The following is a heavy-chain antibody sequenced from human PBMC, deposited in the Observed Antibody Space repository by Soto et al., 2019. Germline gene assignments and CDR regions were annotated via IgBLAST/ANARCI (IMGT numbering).Heavy chain of an antibody. CDR1: GGTFSSYT. Sequence: SVKVSCKASGGTFSSYTISWVRQAPGQGLEWMGGIIPIFGTANYAQKFQGRVTITADESTSTAYMELSSLRSEDTAVYYCATRRFLEWLGSMDVWGQGTTVTVSS. V-gene: IGHV1-69*13. CDR2: IIPIFGTA. D-gene: IGHD3-3*01. CDR3: ATRRFLEWLGSMDV. J-gene: IGHJ6*02.